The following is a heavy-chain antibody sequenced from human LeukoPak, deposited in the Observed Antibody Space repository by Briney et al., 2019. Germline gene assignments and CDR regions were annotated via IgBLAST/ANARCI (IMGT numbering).Heavy chain of an antibody. CDR1: GFTFSSYA. J-gene: IGHJ4*02. CDR2: ISYDGSNK. V-gene: IGHV3-30-3*01. D-gene: IGHD6-19*01. Sequence: GSLRLSCAASGFTFSSYAMHWVRQAPGKGLEWAAVISYDGSNKYYADSVKGRFTISRDNSKNTLYLQMNSLRAEDTAVYYCARGNSSGWYAPFDYWGQGTLVTVSS. CDR3: ARGNSSGWYAPFDY.